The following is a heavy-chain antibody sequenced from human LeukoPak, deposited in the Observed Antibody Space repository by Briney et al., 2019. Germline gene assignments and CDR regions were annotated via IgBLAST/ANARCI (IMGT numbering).Heavy chain of an antibody. CDR3: ARDRSGYTFDD. D-gene: IGHD5-18*01. CDR1: GFSISSYN. J-gene: IGHJ4*02. CDR2: ISATGNYI. Sequence: GGSLRLSCAASGFSISSYNMNWVRQAPGKGLEWLSYISATGNYIYYADSVKGRFTISRDNAKNSLYMQMNSLRAEDTAVYYCARDRSGYTFDDWGQGTLVTVSS. V-gene: IGHV3-21*05.